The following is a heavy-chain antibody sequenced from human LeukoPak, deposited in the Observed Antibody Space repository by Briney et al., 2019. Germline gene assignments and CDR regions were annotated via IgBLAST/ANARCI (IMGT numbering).Heavy chain of an antibody. CDR2: ISGSGGST. CDR1: GFTFSSYA. CDR3: AKAQVSGSYYYYGMDV. J-gene: IGHJ6*02. V-gene: IGHV3-23*01. Sequence: GGSLRLSCAASGFTFSSYAMSWVRQAPGKGLEWVSAISGSGGSTYYADSVKGRFTISRDNSKNTLYLQMNSLRAEDTAVYYCAKAQVSGSYYYYGMDVWGQGTTVTASS. D-gene: IGHD5/OR15-5a*01.